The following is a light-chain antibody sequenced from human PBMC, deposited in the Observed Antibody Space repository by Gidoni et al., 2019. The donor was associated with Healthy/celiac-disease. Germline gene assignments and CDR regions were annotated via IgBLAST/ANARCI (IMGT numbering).Light chain of an antibody. CDR3: MQALQPHT. V-gene: IGKV2-28*01. J-gene: IGKJ4*01. Sequence: VMTQAPRSLPVTPGEPDSISCRSSQILLHSNGYNYLDWSLQKPGQSPQLLSSLGSNLAYGVPDRLSGSGSGTDFTMKISRLEAEDVGVYYCMQALQPHTFGGGTKVEIK. CDR1: QILLHSNGYNY. CDR2: LGS.